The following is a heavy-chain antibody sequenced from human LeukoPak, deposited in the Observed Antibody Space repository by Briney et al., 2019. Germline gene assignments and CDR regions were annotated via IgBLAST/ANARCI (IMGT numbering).Heavy chain of an antibody. V-gene: IGHV4-59*01. CDR3: ARGEWDLLFDY. J-gene: IGHJ4*02. CDR1: GGSISGYC. CDR2: IFYSGST. D-gene: IGHD1-26*01. Sequence: SETLSLTCTVSGGSISGYCWSWIRQPPGKGLEWIGYIFYSGSTNYNPSLKSRVTISVDTSKNQFSLKLSSVTAADTAVYYCARGEWDLLFDYWGQGTLVTVSS.